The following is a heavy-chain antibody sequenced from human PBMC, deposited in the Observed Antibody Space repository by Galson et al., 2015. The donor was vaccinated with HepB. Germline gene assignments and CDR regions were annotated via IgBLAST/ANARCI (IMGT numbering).Heavy chain of an antibody. D-gene: IGHD6-13*01. J-gene: IGHJ5*02. Sequence: SLRLSCAASGFTFSSYGMHWVRQAPGKGLEWVAVISYDGSNKYYADSVKGRFTISRDNSKNTLYLQMNSLRAEDTAVYYCAKDPLEEQLTNWFDPWGQGTLVTASS. CDR3: AKDPLEEQLTNWFDP. CDR2: ISYDGSNK. CDR1: GFTFSSYG. V-gene: IGHV3-30*18.